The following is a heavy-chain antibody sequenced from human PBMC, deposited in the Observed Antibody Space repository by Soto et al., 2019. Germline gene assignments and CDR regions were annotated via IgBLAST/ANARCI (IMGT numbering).Heavy chain of an antibody. J-gene: IGHJ4*03. Sequence: QMQLEESGPGLVKPSETLSLTCAVSGASIIAEQRWTWVRQTPGKGLEWIGEIHHSGITRTNPSTMNLGTMAVGKSRNRFFLTLTAVGAAATAVSCCGRGFGWYEMGPWGQGTLV. CDR3: GRGFGWYEMGP. CDR2: IHHSGIT. CDR1: GASIIAEQR. D-gene: IGHD6-19*01. V-gene: IGHV4-4*01.